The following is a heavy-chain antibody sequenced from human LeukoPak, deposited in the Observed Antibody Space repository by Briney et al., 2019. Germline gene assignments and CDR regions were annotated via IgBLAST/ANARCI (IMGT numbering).Heavy chain of an antibody. CDR3: ASLNVVPAAIRSDY. CDR2: IYYSGST. Sequence: PSQTLSLTCTVSGGSISSGGYYWSWIRQHPGKGLEGIGYIYYSGSTYYNPSLKSRVTISVDTSKNQFSLKLSSVTAADTAVYYCASLNVVPAAIRSDYWGQGTLVTVSS. D-gene: IGHD2-2*01. V-gene: IGHV4-31*03. CDR1: GGSISSGGYY. J-gene: IGHJ4*02.